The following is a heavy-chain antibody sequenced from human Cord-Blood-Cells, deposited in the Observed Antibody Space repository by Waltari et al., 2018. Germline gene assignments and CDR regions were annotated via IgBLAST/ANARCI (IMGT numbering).Heavy chain of an antibody. CDR3: AREGYSGYDWVGYYFDY. D-gene: IGHD5-12*01. CDR1: GGTFSSYA. V-gene: IGHV1-69*10. Sequence: QVQLVQSGAEVKKPGSSVKVSCKASGGTFSSYAISWVRQAPGQGLEWMGGIIPILGIANYAQKFQGRVTITADKSTSTAYMELGSLRSEDTAVYYWAREGYSGYDWVGYYFDYWGQGTLVTVSS. J-gene: IGHJ4*02. CDR2: IIPILGIA.